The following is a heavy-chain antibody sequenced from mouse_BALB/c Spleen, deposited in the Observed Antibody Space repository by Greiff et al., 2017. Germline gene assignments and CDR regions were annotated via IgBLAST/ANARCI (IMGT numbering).Heavy chain of an antibody. CDR3: TRTTATAY. J-gene: IGHJ3*01. Sequence: VKLMESGAELVRPGASVTLSCKASGYTFTDYEMHWVKQTPVHGLEWIGAIDPETGGTAYNQKFKGKATLTADKSSSTAYMELRSLTSEDSAVYYCTRTTATAYWGQGTLVTVSA. V-gene: IGHV1-15*01. CDR2: IDPETGGT. D-gene: IGHD1-2*01. CDR1: GYTFTDYE.